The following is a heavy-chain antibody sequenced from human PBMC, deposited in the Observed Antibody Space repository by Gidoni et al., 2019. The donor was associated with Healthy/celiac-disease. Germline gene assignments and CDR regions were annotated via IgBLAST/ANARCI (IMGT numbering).Heavy chain of an antibody. Sequence: EVQLLESGGGLVQPGGCLRLACSGSGFTFSSYAMTCVRQDPGKGLEWVSSISGSGVSTYYADSVKGRFTISIYNSKNTLYLQMNSLRAEDTAVYYCAKDGIEKGIAVPCHYWGQGTLVTVSS. V-gene: IGHV3-23*01. J-gene: IGHJ4*02. CDR2: ISGSGVST. CDR1: GFTFSSYA. CDR3: AKDGIEKGIAVPCHY. D-gene: IGHD6-19*01.